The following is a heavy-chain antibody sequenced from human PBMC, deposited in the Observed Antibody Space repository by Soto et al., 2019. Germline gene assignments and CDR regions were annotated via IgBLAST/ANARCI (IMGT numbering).Heavy chain of an antibody. Sequence: PSVKVSCTASGYTFTSYGISWVRQAPGQGLEWMGWISAYNGNTNYAQKLQGRVTMTTDTSTSTAYMELRSLRSDDTAVYYCARDRVDRELLWFGELLTHHYGMDVWGQGTTVTVSS. V-gene: IGHV1-18*04. D-gene: IGHD3-10*01. CDR1: GYTFTSYG. CDR2: ISAYNGNT. J-gene: IGHJ6*02. CDR3: ARDRVDRELLWFGELLTHHYGMDV.